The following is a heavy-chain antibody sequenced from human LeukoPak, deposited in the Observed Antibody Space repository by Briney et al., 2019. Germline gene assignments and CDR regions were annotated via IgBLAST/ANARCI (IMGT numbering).Heavy chain of an antibody. CDR1: GGSISSGNYY. V-gene: IGHV4-39*02. Sequence: SETLSLTCSVSGGSISSGNYYWGWTRQPPGKGLEWIASIDYAGNTYYNPSLKSRVTISVDTSKNHFSLKLKSVTAADTTVYYCARRSKTYTGTYQMPFDYWGQGTLVAVSS. CDR3: ARRSKTYTGTYQMPFDY. CDR2: IDYAGNT. J-gene: IGHJ4*02. D-gene: IGHD1-26*01.